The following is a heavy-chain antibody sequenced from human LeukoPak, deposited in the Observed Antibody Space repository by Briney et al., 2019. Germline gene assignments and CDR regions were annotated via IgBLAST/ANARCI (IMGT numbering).Heavy chain of an antibody. CDR1: GGSISSYY. CDR2: IYYSGST. J-gene: IGHJ3*02. V-gene: IGHV4-59*01. Sequence: PSETLSLTWTVSGGSISSYYWGWIRQPPGKGLEWIGYIYYSGSTNYNPSLKSRVTISVDTSKNQFSLKLSSVTAADTAVYYCARVTYSGSYHEGAFDIWGQGTMVTVSS. CDR3: ARVTYSGSYHEGAFDI. D-gene: IGHD1-26*01.